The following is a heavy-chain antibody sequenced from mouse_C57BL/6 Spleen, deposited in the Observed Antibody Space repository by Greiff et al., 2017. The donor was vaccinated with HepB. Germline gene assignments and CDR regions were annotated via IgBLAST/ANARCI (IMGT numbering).Heavy chain of an antibody. D-gene: IGHD1-1*01. CDR2: INPNNGGT. Sequence: EVQLQQSGPELVKPGASVKISCKASGYTFTDFYMNWVKQSHGKSLEWIGDINPNNGGTSYNQKFKGKATLTVDKSSSTAYMELRSLTSEDSAVYYCARRGYGSSGFAYWGQGTLVTVSA. J-gene: IGHJ3*01. CDR3: ARRGYGSSGFAY. V-gene: IGHV1-26*01. CDR1: GYTFTDFY.